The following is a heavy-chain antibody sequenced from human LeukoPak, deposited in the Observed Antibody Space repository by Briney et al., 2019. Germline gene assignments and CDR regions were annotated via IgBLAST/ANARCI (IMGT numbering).Heavy chain of an antibody. D-gene: IGHD1-7*01. CDR3: ARHSGNYGGAFDI. Sequence: SETLSLTGTVSGGAINDFYCSWVRQPPGKGLEGRGYIYSRGSTNDNPSLEKRVTISVDTSKTEFSLSRTSATAADTAVYFCARHSGNYGGAFDIWGQGTMVTVSS. J-gene: IGHJ3*02. V-gene: IGHV4-59*08. CDR1: GGAINDFY. CDR2: IYSRGST.